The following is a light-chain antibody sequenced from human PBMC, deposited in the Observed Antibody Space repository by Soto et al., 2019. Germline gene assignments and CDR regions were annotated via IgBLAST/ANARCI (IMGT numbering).Light chain of an antibody. V-gene: IGLV2-14*01. CDR1: ISDVGTYNY. CDR2: EVN. J-gene: IGLJ1*01. CDR3: SSYRSTPTLYV. Sequence: QSVLTQPASVSVSPGQSITISCTGTISDVGTYNYVSWYQQHPGRAPKLIIYEVNNRPSGVSTRFSGSKSGNTASLSISGLQAEDEADYYCSSYRSTPTLYVLGTGTKVTVL.